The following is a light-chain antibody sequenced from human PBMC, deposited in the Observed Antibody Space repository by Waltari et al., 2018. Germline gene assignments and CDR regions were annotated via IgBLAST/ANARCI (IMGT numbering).Light chain of an antibody. V-gene: IGLV3-25*03. CDR1: ALPKRY. CDR3: QSTDSSGTYWV. J-gene: IGLJ3*02. CDR2: QHN. Sequence: SYELTQPPSVSVSPGQTARITCSGDALPKRYAYWYQQKPGQAPVLAIYQHNERPSGIPERFSGSTSGTTSTLTISGVQAEDEADYYCQSTDSSGTYWVFGGGTKLTVL.